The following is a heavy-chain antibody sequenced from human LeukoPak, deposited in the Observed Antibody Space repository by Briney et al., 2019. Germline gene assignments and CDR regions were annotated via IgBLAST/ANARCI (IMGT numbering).Heavy chain of an antibody. V-gene: IGHV3-23*01. J-gene: IGHJ5*02. D-gene: IGHD3-9*01. Sequence: PGGSLRLSCAASRYTFSSYAMSWVRQAPGEGLEWVSAISGSGGSTYYGDSVKGRFTISRDNSKNTLYLQMNSRRAEDTAVYYCATESGYYDILTGYPGGDWFDPWGQGTLVTVSS. CDR1: RYTFSSYA. CDR3: ATESGYYDILTGYPGGDWFDP. CDR2: ISGSGGST.